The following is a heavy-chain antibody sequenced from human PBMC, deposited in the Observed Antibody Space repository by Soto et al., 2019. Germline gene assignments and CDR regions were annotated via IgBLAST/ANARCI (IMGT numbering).Heavy chain of an antibody. D-gene: IGHD2-8*02. V-gene: IGHV3-23*01. J-gene: IGHJ4*02. CDR2: ISGSGGST. CDR1: GFIFSSYG. CDR3: ATGLVGADHFDD. Sequence: AGGSLRLSCAASGFIFSSYGMSWVRQAPGTGLAWVSAISGSGGSTYYADSVKGRFTISRDNSKDRLYLQMNTPRADDTAVYYGATGLVGADHFDDCGQGTLVTVAS.